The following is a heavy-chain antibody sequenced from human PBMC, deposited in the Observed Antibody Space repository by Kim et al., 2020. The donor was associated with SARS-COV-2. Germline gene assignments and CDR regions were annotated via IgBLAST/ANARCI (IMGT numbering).Heavy chain of an antibody. CDR3: ARVLLDIGTAGSYYFDY. J-gene: IGHJ4*02. CDR2: TYYKSKWSN. D-gene: IGHD5-12*01. Sequence: SQTLSLTCAISGDSVSSNSAAWNWIRQSPSRGLEWLGRTYYKSKWSNDYAVSVKSRITISSDTSKNQISLQLNSVTPEDTAVYYCARVLLDIGTAGSYYFDYWGQGTLVTVSS. CDR1: GDSVSSNSAA. V-gene: IGHV6-1*01.